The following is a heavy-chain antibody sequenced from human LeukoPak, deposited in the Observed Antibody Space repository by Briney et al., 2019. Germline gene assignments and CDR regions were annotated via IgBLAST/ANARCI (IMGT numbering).Heavy chain of an antibody. Sequence: ASVKVSCKASGGTFTSYYMHWVRQAPGQGLEWMGIINPSGGSTSYAQKFQGRVTMTRDTSTNTVFMDLSSLRSEDTAMYYCARALSELATIGEDFDYWGQGTLVTVSS. D-gene: IGHD5-24*01. CDR3: ARALSELATIGEDFDY. CDR2: INPSGGST. V-gene: IGHV1-46*01. J-gene: IGHJ4*02. CDR1: GGTFTSYY.